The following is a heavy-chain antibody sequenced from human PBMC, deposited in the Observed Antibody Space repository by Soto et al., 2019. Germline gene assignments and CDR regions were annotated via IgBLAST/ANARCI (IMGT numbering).Heavy chain of an antibody. V-gene: IGHV1-18*01. J-gene: IGHJ6*03. CDR1: GYTFTSYG. CDR2: ISGYNGNT. CDR3: ARLGYCSSTSCYADLGYYYYYYMDV. D-gene: IGHD2-2*01. Sequence: QVQLVQSGAEVKKPGASVKVSCKASGYTFTSYGISGVRQAPGQGLEWRGWISGYNGNTNYAQKLQGRVTMTTDTSTNTAYMELRGLTSDDTAVYYCARLGYCSSTSCYADLGYYYYYYMDVCAKGSTVTVSS.